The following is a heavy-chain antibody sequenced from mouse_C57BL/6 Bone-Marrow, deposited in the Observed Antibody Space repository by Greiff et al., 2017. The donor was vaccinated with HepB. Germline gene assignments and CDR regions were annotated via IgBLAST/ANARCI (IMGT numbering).Heavy chain of an antibody. CDR1: GYTFTSYW. Sequence: VQLQQSGAELVKPGASVKLSCKASGYTFTSYWMHWVKQRPGQGLEWIGMIHPNSGSTNYNEKFKSKATLTVDKSSSTAYMQLSSLTSEDSAVYYCARSEDYDGYYAWFAYWGQGTLVTVSA. D-gene: IGHD2-3*01. CDR3: ARSEDYDGYYAWFAY. J-gene: IGHJ3*01. V-gene: IGHV1-64*01. CDR2: IHPNSGST.